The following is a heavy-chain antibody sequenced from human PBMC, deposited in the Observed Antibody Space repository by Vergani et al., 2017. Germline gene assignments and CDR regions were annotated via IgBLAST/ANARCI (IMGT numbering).Heavy chain of an antibody. CDR2: ISYDGSNK. Sequence: QVQLVESGGGLVKPGGSLRLSCAASGFTFSSYAMHWVRQAPGKGLEWVAVISYDGSNKYYADSVKGRFTISRDNSKNTLYLQMNSLRAEDTAVYYCARDGGQPPYYYGMDVWGQGTTVTVSS. CDR1: GFTFSSYA. CDR3: ARDGGQPPYYYGMDV. V-gene: IGHV3-30*01. J-gene: IGHJ6*02. D-gene: IGHD2-15*01.